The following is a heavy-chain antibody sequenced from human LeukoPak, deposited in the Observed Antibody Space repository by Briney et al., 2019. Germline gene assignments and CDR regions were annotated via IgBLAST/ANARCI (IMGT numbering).Heavy chain of an antibody. CDR2: ISRGGGTT. V-gene: IGHV3-23*01. Sequence: PGGSLRLSCAASGXAFSSYVMSWVRQAPGKGLEWVSAISRGGGTTYYADSVKGRFTISRDNSKNTLYLQMTSLRAEDTAVYYCAKTSRAYSNYDSPFDYWGQGTLVTVSS. J-gene: IGHJ4*02. D-gene: IGHD5-12*01. CDR1: GXAFSSYV. CDR3: AKTSRAYSNYDSPFDY.